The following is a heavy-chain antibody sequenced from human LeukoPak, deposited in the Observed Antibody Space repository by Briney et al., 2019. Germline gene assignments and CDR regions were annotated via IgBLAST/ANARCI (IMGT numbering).Heavy chain of an antibody. CDR2: IRSSGGS. D-gene: IGHD1-26*01. Sequence: SETLSLTCTVSGASISNYYWSWIRQTPEKGLEWMGHIRSSGGSSYYPSLKSRLTLSIDTSRNQLSLKLPSVTAADTAVYFCARLGSYHDFWGQGALVTVSS. CDR3: ARLGSYHDF. J-gene: IGHJ4*02. V-gene: IGHV4-4*09. CDR1: GASISNYY.